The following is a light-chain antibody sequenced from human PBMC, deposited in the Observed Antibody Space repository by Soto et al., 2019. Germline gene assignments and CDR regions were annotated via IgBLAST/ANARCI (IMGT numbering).Light chain of an antibody. V-gene: IGKV1-33*01. CDR1: QDISNY. J-gene: IGKJ5*01. CDR3: QQLNFFPIT. CDR2: DAS. Sequence: DIQMTQSPSSLSASVGDRVTITCQASQDISNYLNWYQQKPGKAPKLLIYDASNLETGVPSRFSGSGSGTEFTLTITSLQPEDFATYYCQQLNFFPITFGQGTRWRL.